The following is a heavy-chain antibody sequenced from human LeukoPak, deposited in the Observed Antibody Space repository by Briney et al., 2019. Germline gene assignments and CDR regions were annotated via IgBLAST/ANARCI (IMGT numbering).Heavy chain of an antibody. V-gene: IGHV4-59*08. J-gene: IGHJ4*02. CDR2: IFYTGST. CDR1: GGSISSYY. D-gene: IGHD3-22*01. Sequence: SETLSLTCTVSGGSISSYYWSWIRQPAGKGLEWIGHIFYTGSTKYDSSLESRVTISLDTSKNQFSLKLSSVTAADTAVYYCARQPSGYYDKSGYFPYYFDYWGQGALVTVSS. CDR3: ARQPSGYYDKSGYFPYYFDY.